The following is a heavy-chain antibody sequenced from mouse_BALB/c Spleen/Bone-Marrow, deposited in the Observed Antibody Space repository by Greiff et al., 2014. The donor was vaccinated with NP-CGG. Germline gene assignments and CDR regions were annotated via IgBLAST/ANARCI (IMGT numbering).Heavy chain of an antibody. CDR1: GYSFTSYW. CDR2: IDPSDSET. CDR3: AREGDYYGSSAY. J-gene: IGHJ3*01. Sequence: QVQLQQSGPQLVRPGASVKISCKASGYSFTSYWMRWVKQRPGQGLEWVGMIDPSDSETRLNQKFKDKATLTVDKSSSTAYMQLSSPTSEDSAVYYCAREGDYYGSSAYWGQGTLVTVSA. V-gene: IGHV1S126*01. D-gene: IGHD1-1*01.